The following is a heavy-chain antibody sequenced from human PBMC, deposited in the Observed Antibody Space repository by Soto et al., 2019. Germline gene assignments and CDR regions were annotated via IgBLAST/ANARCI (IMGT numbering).Heavy chain of an antibody. CDR3: ARLIGNSWLDS. Sequence: SHTLSLPCGISGNSVSSNSATLDFIKQSPSRGLEWLGRTYYRSKWYNDYAVSVKSRITINPDTSNNQLSLQLNSVTPDDTAVYYCARLIGNSWLDSWGQGTLVTVSS. J-gene: IGHJ5*01. CDR1: GNSVSSNSAT. V-gene: IGHV6-1*01. D-gene: IGHD2-8*01. CDR2: TYYRSKWYN.